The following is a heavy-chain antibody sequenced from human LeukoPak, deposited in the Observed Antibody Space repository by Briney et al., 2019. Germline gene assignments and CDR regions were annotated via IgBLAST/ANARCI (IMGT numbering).Heavy chain of an antibody. D-gene: IGHD3-16*02. CDR1: GYTFTGYY. CDR3: ARDRSDYVWGSYRYPDY. V-gene: IGHV1-2*02. J-gene: IGHJ4*02. CDR2: INPNSGGT. Sequence: GASVKVSCKASGYTFTGYYMHWVRQAPGQGLEWMGWINPNSGGTNYAQKFQGRVTMTRDTSISTAYMELSRLRSDDTAVYYCARDRSDYVWGSYRYPDYWGQGTLVTVSS.